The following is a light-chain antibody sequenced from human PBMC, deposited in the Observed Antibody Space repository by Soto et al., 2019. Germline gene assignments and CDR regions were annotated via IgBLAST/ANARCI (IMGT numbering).Light chain of an antibody. Sequence: DIQMTKSPSTLSASVGDRVTITCRASQSISSWLAWYQQKPGKAPKLLIYKASSLETGVPSRSSGSGSGTEFTRTIMSLQPDDFATYYCQQYKSFPTFGQGTKVEIK. CDR3: QQYKSFPT. CDR1: QSISSW. CDR2: KAS. J-gene: IGKJ1*01. V-gene: IGKV1-5*03.